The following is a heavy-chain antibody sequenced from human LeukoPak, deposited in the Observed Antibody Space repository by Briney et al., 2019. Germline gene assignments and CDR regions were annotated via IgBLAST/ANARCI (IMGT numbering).Heavy chain of an antibody. CDR2: IYYSGST. CDR3: ATYSGYDVE. J-gene: IGHJ4*02. D-gene: IGHD5-12*01. Sequence: GSLRLSCAASGFTFSSYWMHWVRQAPGKGLVWIGSIYYSGSTYYNPSLKSRVTISVDTSKNQFSLKLSSVTAADTAVYYCATYSGYDVEWGQGTLVTVSS. V-gene: IGHV4-59*05. CDR1: GFTFSSYW.